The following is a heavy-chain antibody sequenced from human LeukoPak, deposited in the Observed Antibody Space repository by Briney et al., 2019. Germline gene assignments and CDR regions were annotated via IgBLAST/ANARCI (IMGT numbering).Heavy chain of an antibody. V-gene: IGHV3-48*03. J-gene: IGHJ4*02. CDR2: ISSIGTTI. D-gene: IGHD1-26*01. CDR1: GFTFSIYE. CDR3: ARRERGDY. Sequence: RGSLRLSCAASGFTFSIYEMNWVRQAPGKGLEWVSYISSIGTTIYYADSVKGRFTISRDNAKNSLYLQMNSLRAEDTAVYYCARRERGDYWGQGTLATVSS.